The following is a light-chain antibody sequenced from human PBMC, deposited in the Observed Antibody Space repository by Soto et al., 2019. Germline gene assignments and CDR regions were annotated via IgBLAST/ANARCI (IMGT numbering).Light chain of an antibody. CDR1: QSVSSNY. J-gene: IGKJ3*01. V-gene: IGKV3-20*01. Sequence: DIVLTQSPDTLSLSPGERATLSCRASQSVSSNYLAWYQQKPGQAPRLLIYGASTRATGIPDRFRGSGSGTDFSLTIARLEPEDFAVYYCQRYGLSPPFSFGPGTKVEIK. CDR2: GAS. CDR3: QRYGLSPPFS.